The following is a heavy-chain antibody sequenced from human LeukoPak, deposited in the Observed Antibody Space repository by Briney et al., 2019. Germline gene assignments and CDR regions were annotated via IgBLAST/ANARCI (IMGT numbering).Heavy chain of an antibody. D-gene: IGHD4-23*01. J-gene: IGHJ4*02. CDR3: AKAPLRWGGYFDY. CDR1: GSTFSSYA. Sequence: PGGSLRLSCAASGSTFSSYAMSWVRQAPGKGLEWVSAISGSGGSTYYADSVKGRFTISRDNSKNTLYLQMNSLRAEDTAVYYCAKAPLRWGGYFDYWGQGTLVTVSS. CDR2: ISGSGGST. V-gene: IGHV3-23*01.